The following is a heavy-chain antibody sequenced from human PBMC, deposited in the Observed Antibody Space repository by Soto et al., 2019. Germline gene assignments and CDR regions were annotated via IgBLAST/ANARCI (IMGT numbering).Heavy chain of an antibody. V-gene: IGHV3-23*01. D-gene: IGHD6-19*01. J-gene: IGHJ4*02. CDR1: GFTFSSYA. CDR3: AKDRGSSGWYFIFDY. Sequence: PGGSLRLSCAASGFTFSSYAMSWVRQAPGKGLEWVSAISGSGGSTYYADSVKGRFTISRDNSKNTLYLQMNSLRAEDTAVYYCAKDRGSSGWYFIFDYWGQGTLVTVSS. CDR2: ISGSGGST.